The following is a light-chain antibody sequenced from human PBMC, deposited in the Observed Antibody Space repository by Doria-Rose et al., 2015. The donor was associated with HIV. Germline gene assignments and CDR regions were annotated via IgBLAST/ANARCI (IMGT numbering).Light chain of an antibody. CDR2: DGS. V-gene: IGKV3-20*01. Sequence: FTQSPGTLSLSPGERATLSCRASQSFSSTYLAWYQQILGQAPSLLIYDGSTMATGIPDRFSASGSGTDFTLTINRLEPEDFALYYCHQYGTSWTFGQGTKVEI. CDR3: HQYGTSWT. J-gene: IGKJ1*01. CDR1: QSFSSTY.